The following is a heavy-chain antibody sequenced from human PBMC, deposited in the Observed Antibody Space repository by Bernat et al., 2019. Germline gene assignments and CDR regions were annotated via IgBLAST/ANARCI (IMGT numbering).Heavy chain of an antibody. CDR2: ISYDGSNK. D-gene: IGHD5-12*01. CDR1: GFTFSNYG. CDR3: AKGSSGYDFDAFDI. J-gene: IGHJ3*02. V-gene: IGHV3-30*18. Sequence: QVQLVESGGGVVQPGRSLRLSCAASGFTFSNYGMHWVRQAPGKGLEWVAVISYDGSNKYYADSVKGRFTISRDNSKNTLYLQMNSLRAEDTAVYYCAKGSSGYDFDAFDIWGQGTMVTVSS.